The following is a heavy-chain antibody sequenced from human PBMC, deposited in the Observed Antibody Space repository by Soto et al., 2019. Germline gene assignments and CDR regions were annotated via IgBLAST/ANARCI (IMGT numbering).Heavy chain of an antibody. Sequence: GGFLRLSCAASGFTFSSYAMHWVRQAPGKGLEWVAVISYDGSNKYYADSVKGRFTISRDNSKNTLYLQMNNLRAEDTAVYYCATYSNYVPSTSYYGRDVWGQGTTVTVSS. V-gene: IGHV3-30-3*01. D-gene: IGHD4-4*01. CDR1: GFTFSSYA. J-gene: IGHJ6*02. CDR3: ATYSNYVPSTSYYGRDV. CDR2: ISYDGSNK.